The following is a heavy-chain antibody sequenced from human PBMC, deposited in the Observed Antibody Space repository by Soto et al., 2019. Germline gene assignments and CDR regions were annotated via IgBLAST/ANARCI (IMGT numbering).Heavy chain of an antibody. V-gene: IGHV3-21*01. J-gene: IGHJ4*02. CDR2: ISSSSSYI. CDR3: ARVVGATTWAEY. D-gene: IGHD1-26*01. Sequence: GGSLRLSCAASGFTFSSYSMNWVRQAPGKGLEWVSSISSSSSYIYYADSVKGRFTISRDNAKNSLYLQMNSLRAEDTAVYYCARVVGATTWAEYWGQGTLVTVSS. CDR1: GFTFSSYS.